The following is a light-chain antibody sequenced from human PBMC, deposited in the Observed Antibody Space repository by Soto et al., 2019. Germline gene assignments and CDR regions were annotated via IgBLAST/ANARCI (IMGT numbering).Light chain of an antibody. CDR3: QQYSTFPRT. CDR2: DAS. J-gene: IGKJ1*01. V-gene: IGKV1-5*01. CDR1: QTITKW. Sequence: DIQMTQSPSTLSASVGDRVVITCRASQTITKWLAWYQQKPGKAPNFLIYDASTLESGVPSRFRGSGSGTEFTLTITNLQPDDFATFYCQQYSTFPRTFGQGTKVDIK.